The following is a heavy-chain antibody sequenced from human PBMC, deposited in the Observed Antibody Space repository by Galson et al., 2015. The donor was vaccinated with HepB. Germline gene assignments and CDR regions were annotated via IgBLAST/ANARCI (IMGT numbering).Heavy chain of an antibody. CDR2: IYYSGST. Sequence: TLSLTCTVSGGSISSGGYYWSWIRQHPGKGLEWIGYIYYSGSTSYNPSLKSRVTISVDTSKNQFSLKLSSVTAADTAVYYCARIHRFRYYFDYWGQGTLVTVSS. D-gene: IGHD3-10*01. V-gene: IGHV4-31*03. J-gene: IGHJ4*02. CDR3: ARIHRFRYYFDY. CDR1: GGSISSGGYY.